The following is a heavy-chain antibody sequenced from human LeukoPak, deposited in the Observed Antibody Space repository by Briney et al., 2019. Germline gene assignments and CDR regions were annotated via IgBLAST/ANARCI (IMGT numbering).Heavy chain of an antibody. J-gene: IGHJ3*02. Sequence: GGSLRFSCSASGFTVSSNYMSWVRQAPGKGLEWVSVIYSGGSTYYPDSVKGRFTISRDNSKNTLYLQMNSLRAEDTAVYYCARVGIPDAFDIWGQGTMVTVSS. CDR3: ARVGIPDAFDI. D-gene: IGHD1-1*01. CDR2: IYSGGST. V-gene: IGHV3-66*02. CDR1: GFTVSSNY.